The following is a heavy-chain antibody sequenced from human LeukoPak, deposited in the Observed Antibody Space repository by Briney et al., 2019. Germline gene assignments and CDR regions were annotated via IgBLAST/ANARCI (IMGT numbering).Heavy chain of an antibody. Sequence: ASVKVSCKASGYTFTSYAMNWVRQAPGQGLEWMGWINTNTGNPTYAQGFTGRFVFSLDTSVSTAYLQISSLKAEDTAVYYCARPRVKLYEVDERNVDTAMANSPYDYWGQGTLVTVSS. CDR2: INTNTGNP. V-gene: IGHV7-4-1*02. CDR1: GYTFTSYA. CDR3: ARPRVKLYEVDERNVDTAMANSPYDY. D-gene: IGHD5-18*01. J-gene: IGHJ4*02.